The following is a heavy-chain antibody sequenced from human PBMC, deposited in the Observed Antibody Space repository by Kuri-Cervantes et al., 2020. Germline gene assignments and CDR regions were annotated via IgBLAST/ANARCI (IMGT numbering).Heavy chain of an antibody. CDR2: ISYDGSNK. V-gene: IGHV3-30-3*01. CDR1: GFTFSNCW. CDR3: AREEAYCGGDCSPPFDY. Sequence: GGSLRLSCAASGFTFSNCWMNWVRQAPGKGLEWVAVISYDGSNKYYADSVKGRFTISRDNSKNTLYLQMNSLRVEDTAVYYCAREEAYCGGDCSPPFDYWGQGTLVTVSS. J-gene: IGHJ4*02. D-gene: IGHD2-21*02.